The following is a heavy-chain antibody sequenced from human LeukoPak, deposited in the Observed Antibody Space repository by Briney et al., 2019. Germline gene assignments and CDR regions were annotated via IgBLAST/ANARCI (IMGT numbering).Heavy chain of an antibody. CDR1: GFTFSSYA. V-gene: IGHV3-23*01. CDR2: ISGSGGST. Sequence: GGSLRLSCAASGFTFSSYAMSWVRQALGKGLEWVSAISGSGGSTYYADSVKGRFTISRDNSKNTLYLQMNSLRAEDTAVYYCAKAPHYYGSGSYYGFDYWGQGTLVTVSS. D-gene: IGHD3-10*01. CDR3: AKAPHYYGSGSYYGFDY. J-gene: IGHJ4*02.